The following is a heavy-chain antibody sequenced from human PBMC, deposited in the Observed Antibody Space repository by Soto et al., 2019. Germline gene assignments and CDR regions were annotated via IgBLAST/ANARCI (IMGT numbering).Heavy chain of an antibody. V-gene: IGHV1-18*01. CDR1: GYTFTSYG. CDR2: ISAYNGNT. CDR3: AREGTKRVHLRDLGLNMDV. D-gene: IGHD1-1*01. Sequence: QVQLVQSGAEVKKPGASVKVSCKASGYTFTSYGISWVRQAPGQGLEWMGWISAYNGNTNYAQKLQGRVTMTTDTSTSTDYMELRSLRSDDTAVYYCAREGTKRVHLRDLGLNMDVWGKGTTVTVSS. J-gene: IGHJ6*03.